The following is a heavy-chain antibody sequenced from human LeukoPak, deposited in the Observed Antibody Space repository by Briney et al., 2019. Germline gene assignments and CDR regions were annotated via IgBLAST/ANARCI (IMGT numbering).Heavy chain of an antibody. J-gene: IGHJ4*02. Sequence: ASVKVSCKVSGYTLTELSMHWVRQAPGRGHEWMGGFDSEDGETIYAQKFQGRVTMTEDTSTDTAYMELSSLRAEDTAVYYCATGVGGESSLYFDYWGQGTLVTVSS. CDR2: FDSEDGET. V-gene: IGHV1-24*01. CDR1: GYTLTELS. D-gene: IGHD3-10*01. CDR3: ATGVGGESSLYFDY.